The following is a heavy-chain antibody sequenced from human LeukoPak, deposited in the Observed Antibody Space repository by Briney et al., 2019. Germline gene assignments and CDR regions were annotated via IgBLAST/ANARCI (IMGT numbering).Heavy chain of an antibody. CDR1: SDSITSYY. D-gene: IGHD3-3*01. J-gene: IGHJ4*02. CDR3: ARYNLWSGHYYFDY. CDR2: VYYTGST. V-gene: IGHV4-59*01. Sequence: SETLSLTCTVSSDSITSYYWSWLRQPPGKGLEWIGYVYYTGSTNYNPSLKSRVTISVHTSNNQFSLRLNSVTAADTAVYYCARYNLWSGHYYFDYWGQGTLVTVSS.